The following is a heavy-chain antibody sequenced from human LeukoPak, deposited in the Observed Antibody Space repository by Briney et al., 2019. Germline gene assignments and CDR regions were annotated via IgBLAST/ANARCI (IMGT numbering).Heavy chain of an antibody. CDR1: GGSISSSSYY. D-gene: IGHD6-19*01. Sequence: PSETLSLTCTVSGGSISSSSYYWGWIRQPPGKGLEWIGSIYYSGSTYYNPSLKSRVTISVDTSKNQFSLKLSSVTAADTAVYYCVSSGIAVAGALGASRWYFDLWGRGTLVTVSS. J-gene: IGHJ2*01. V-gene: IGHV4-39*07. CDR2: IYYSGST. CDR3: VSSGIAVAGALGASRWYFDL.